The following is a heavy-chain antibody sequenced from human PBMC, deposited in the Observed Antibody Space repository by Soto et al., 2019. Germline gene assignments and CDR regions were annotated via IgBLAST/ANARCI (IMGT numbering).Heavy chain of an antibody. CDR3: ARDGYCSSTIGKQRARVWFDP. CDR1: GYTFTSYG. J-gene: IGHJ5*02. D-gene: IGHD2-2*01. CDR2: ISAYNGNT. Sequence: ASVKVSCKASGYTFTSYGISRVRQAPGQGLEWMGWISAYNGNTNYAQKLQGRVTMTTDTSTSTAYMELRSLRSDDTAVYYCARDGYCSSTIGKQRARVWFDPWGQGTLVTVSS. V-gene: IGHV1-18*01.